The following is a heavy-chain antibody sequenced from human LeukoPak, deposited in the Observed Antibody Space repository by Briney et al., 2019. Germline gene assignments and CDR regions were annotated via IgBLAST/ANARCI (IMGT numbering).Heavy chain of an antibody. CDR2: IWYDGSNK. Sequence: GGSLRLSCAASGFTFSSYGMHWVRQAPGKGPEWVAVIWYDGSNKYYADSVKGRFTISRDNSKNTLYLQMNSLRAEDTAVYYCAKSGWDYYDSSGYHDAFDIWGQGTMVTVSS. V-gene: IGHV3-33*06. CDR1: GFTFSSYG. D-gene: IGHD3-22*01. J-gene: IGHJ3*02. CDR3: AKSGWDYYDSSGYHDAFDI.